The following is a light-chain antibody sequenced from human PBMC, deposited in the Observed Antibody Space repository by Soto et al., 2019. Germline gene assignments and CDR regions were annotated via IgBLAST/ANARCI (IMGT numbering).Light chain of an antibody. Sequence: QSALTQPRSVSGSPGQSVTISCTGSSNYVSWYQQHPGKAPKLMIYDVTKRPSGDPDRFSGSQSGNTASLTISRLQAEDEADYYCCSVAGYYTSYVFGPGTKGTGL. V-gene: IGLV2-11*01. CDR3: CSVAGYYTSYV. CDR1: SNY. J-gene: IGLJ1*01. CDR2: DVT.